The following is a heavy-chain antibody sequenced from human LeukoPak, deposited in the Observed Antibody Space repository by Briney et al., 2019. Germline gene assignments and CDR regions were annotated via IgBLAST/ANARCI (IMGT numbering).Heavy chain of an antibody. V-gene: IGHV4-61*02. D-gene: IGHD3-16*01. CDR1: GGSISSGSYY. CDR2: IDTSGNT. Sequence: SQTLSLTCTVSGGSISSGSYYWSWIRQPAGKGLEWIGRIDTSGNTNYNPSLMSRVTISLDTSKNQFSLKLTSVTAADTAMYYCVREGMITFGGVPRFYYDYMDVWGKGTTATVSS. J-gene: IGHJ6*03. CDR3: VREGMITFGGVPRFYYDYMDV.